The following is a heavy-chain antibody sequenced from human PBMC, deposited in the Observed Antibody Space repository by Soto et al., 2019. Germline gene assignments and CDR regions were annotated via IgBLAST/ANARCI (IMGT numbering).Heavy chain of an antibody. V-gene: IGHV3-30*18. D-gene: IGHD4-17*01. CDR3: AKDFTPWFGDYFYYYYGMDD. CDR1: GFTFSSYG. CDR2: MSYDGSK. J-gene: IGHJ6*02. Sequence: QVQLVESGGGVVQPGRSLRLSCAAAGFTFSSYGMHWVRQAPGTGLEWVAVMSYDGSKYYADTVKGRFTISRDNSKNTLYLQINSLRPEDTAVYYCAKDFTPWFGDYFYYYYGMDDWGQGTTVTVSS.